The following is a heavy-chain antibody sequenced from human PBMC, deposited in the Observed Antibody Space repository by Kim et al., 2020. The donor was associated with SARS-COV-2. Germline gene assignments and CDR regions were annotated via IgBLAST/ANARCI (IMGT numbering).Heavy chain of an antibody. CDR3: ARDLYGGSGWTFDY. Sequence: GGSLRLSCAASGFTFSSYAMHWVRQAPGKGLEWVAVISYDGSNKYYADSVKGRFTISRDNSKNTLYLQMNSLRAEDTAVSYCARDLYGGSGWTFDYWGQGTLVTVSS. V-gene: IGHV3-30*04. CDR2: ISYDGSNK. CDR1: GFTFSSYA. D-gene: IGHD6-19*01. J-gene: IGHJ4*02.